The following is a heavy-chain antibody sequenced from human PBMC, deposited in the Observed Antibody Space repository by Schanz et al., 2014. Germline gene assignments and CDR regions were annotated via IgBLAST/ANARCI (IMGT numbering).Heavy chain of an antibody. V-gene: IGHV3-9*01. J-gene: IGHJ4*02. CDR2: ISWNSGTI. CDR1: GFTFDDYA. D-gene: IGHD3-22*01. Sequence: EVQLVESGGGLVQPGRSLRLSCAASGFTFDDYAMHWVRQAPGQGLEWVSAISWNSGTIAYAHSVKGRFTISRDNRKKSLYLQMNSLRSEDTALYYCAKDYYDRSGYSGAFDYWGQGTLVIVSS. CDR3: AKDYYDRSGYSGAFDY.